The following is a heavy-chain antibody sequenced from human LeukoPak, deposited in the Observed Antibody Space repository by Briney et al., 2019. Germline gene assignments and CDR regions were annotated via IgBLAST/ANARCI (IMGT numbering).Heavy chain of an antibody. CDR2: IYHSGST. CDR1: GYSISSGYY. J-gene: IGHJ4*02. V-gene: IGHV4-38-2*01. Sequence: PAETLSLTYAVSGYSISSGYYWGWIRQPPGKGLESIGSIYHSGSTYYNPSLKSRVTISVDTSKNQFSLKLSSVTAADTAVYYCARLDPYLGYCSSTSCYTRGFDYWGQGTLVTVSS. D-gene: IGHD2-2*02. CDR3: ARLDPYLGYCSSTSCYTRGFDY.